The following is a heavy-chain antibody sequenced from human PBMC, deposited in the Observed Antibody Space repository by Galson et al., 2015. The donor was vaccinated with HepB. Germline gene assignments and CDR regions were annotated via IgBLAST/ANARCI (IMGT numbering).Heavy chain of an antibody. V-gene: IGHV3-7*03. CDR1: GFTFTDYW. D-gene: IGHD3-22*01. CDR2: LNQHGNEK. J-gene: IGHJ3*01. CDR3: VRDALGGYDF. Sequence: LRLSCAASGFTFTDYWMSWVRQTPRRGLEWVTNLNQHGNEKYYADSVKGRFSISRDNAKNSLYLQMNSLIDEDTAVYYCVRDALGGYDFWGQGTTVIVSS.